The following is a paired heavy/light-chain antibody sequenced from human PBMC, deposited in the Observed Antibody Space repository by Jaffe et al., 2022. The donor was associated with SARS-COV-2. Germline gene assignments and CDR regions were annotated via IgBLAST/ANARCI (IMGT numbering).Light chain of an antibody. CDR2: KAS. Sequence: DIQMTQSPSIVSASIGDSVTITCRASQRISNWLAWYQQKPGKAPQLLISKASNLQSGVPSRFSGSGSGAEFTLTISSLQPDDLATYYCQQYNSHSPTFGQGTKVEV. V-gene: IGKV1-5*03. J-gene: IGKJ2*01. CDR3: QQYNSHSPT. CDR1: QRISNW.
Heavy chain of an antibody. V-gene: IGHV3-23*01. CDR2: ISGDGHYT. Sequence: DVELLESGGGLVQPGGSLRLSCAASGFIFRSNSMSWVRQAPGKGLEWVSGISGDGHYTYYADSVKGRFTISRDNFKNTMSLQMDSLRAEDTAIYFCAKRPLFSGNNWYAFDYWGQGSLVTVSS. CDR1: GFIFRSNS. D-gene: IGHD1-1*01. CDR3: AKRPLFSGNNWYAFDY. J-gene: IGHJ4*02.